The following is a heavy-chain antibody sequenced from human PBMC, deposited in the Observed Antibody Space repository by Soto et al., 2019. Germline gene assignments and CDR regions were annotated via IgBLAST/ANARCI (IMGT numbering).Heavy chain of an antibody. J-gene: IGHJ6*02. V-gene: IGHV3-21*01. CDR2: ISSSSSYI. Sequence: GGSLRLSCAASGFTFSNYGMSWVRQAPGKGLEWVSSISSSSSYIYYADSVKGRFTISRDNAKNSLYLQMNSLRAEDTAVYYCARDYSSSGGMDVWGQGTTVTVSS. CDR1: GFTFSNYG. D-gene: IGHD6-6*01. CDR3: ARDYSSSGGMDV.